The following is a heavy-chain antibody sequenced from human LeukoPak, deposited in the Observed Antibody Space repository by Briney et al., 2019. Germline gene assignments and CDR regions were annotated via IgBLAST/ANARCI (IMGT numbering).Heavy chain of an antibody. CDR3: AAAAGTRYFDY. D-gene: IGHD6-13*01. J-gene: IGHJ4*02. CDR2: INHSGST. V-gene: IGHV4-34*01. CDR1: GGSFSGYC. Sequence: SETLSLTCAVYGGSFSGYCWSWIRQPPGKGLEWIGEINHSGSTNYNPSLKSRVTISVDTSKNQFSLKLSSVTAADTAVYYCAAAAGTRYFDYWGQGTLVTVSS.